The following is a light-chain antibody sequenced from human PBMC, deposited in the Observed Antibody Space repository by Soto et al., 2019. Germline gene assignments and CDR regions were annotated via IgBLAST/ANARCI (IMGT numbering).Light chain of an antibody. J-gene: IGKJ4*01. CDR2: AAS. CDR1: QGISSY. CDR3: QQLNSYPLT. Sequence: IQLTQSPSSLSASVGDRVTITCRASQGISSYLAWYQQKPGKAPKLLIYAASTLQSGVPSRFSGSGSGTDLTLTISSLQPEDCATYYCQQLNSYPLTFGGGTKAE. V-gene: IGKV1-9*01.